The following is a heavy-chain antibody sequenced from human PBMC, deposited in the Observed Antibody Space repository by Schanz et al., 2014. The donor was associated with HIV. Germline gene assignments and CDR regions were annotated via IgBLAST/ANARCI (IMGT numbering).Heavy chain of an antibody. Sequence: EVQLVDSGGGLVRPGGSLRLSCAASGFTFSSYSMNWVRQASGKGLEWVSKVTSGSSVISYADSVKGRFTVSRDNAKNSLYLQMNSLRDEDTAVYFCARSPSFGLDVWGQGTTVTVSS. J-gene: IGHJ6*02. CDR1: GFTFSSYS. V-gene: IGHV3-48*02. CDR3: ARSPSFGLDV. CDR2: VTSGSSVI.